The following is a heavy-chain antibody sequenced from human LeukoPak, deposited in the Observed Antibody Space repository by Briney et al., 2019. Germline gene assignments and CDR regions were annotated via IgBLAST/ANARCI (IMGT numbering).Heavy chain of an antibody. D-gene: IGHD2-15*01. Sequence: PGGSLRLSCAASGFTCSSYWMSWVRQAPGKGLEGVANIKQDGSEKYYVDSVKGRFTISRDNAKNSLYLQMNSLRAEDTAVYYCASRGVVTGAFDIWGQGTMVTVSS. V-gene: IGHV3-7*01. CDR2: IKQDGSEK. CDR1: GFTCSSYW. CDR3: ASRGVVTGAFDI. J-gene: IGHJ3*02.